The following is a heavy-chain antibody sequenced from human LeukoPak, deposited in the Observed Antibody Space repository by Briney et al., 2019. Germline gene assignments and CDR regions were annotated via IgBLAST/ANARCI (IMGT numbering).Heavy chain of an antibody. Sequence: GGSLRLSCAASGFTVSNNYMSWVRQAPGKGLEWVSAISGSGGSTYYADSVKGRFTISRDNSKNTLYLQMNSLRAEDTAVYYCAKDEVTGGYFDYWGQGTLVTVSS. D-gene: IGHD4-23*01. CDR2: ISGSGGST. CDR1: GFTVSNNY. CDR3: AKDEVTGGYFDY. J-gene: IGHJ4*02. V-gene: IGHV3-23*01.